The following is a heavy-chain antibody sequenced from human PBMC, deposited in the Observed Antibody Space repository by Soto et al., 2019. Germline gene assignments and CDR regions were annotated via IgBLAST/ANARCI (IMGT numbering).Heavy chain of an antibody. J-gene: IGHJ6*02. V-gene: IGHV3-23*01. CDR3: AKSRYSYGHGMDV. CDR2: ISASGGNT. D-gene: IGHD5-18*01. CDR1: GFTFSNYA. Sequence: EVQLLESGGGLEQPGGSLRLSCVVSGFTFSNYAMNWVRQAPGKGLEWVSAISASGGNTYYADSVDGRFTISRDNSKNRMYLQMNSLRAEDTAAYYCAKSRYSYGHGMDVWGQGTTVTVSS.